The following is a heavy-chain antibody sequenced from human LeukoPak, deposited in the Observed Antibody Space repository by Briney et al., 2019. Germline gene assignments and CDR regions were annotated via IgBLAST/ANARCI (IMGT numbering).Heavy chain of an antibody. V-gene: IGHV3-30*02. CDR3: AKDLVPALAAAGKGGDY. J-gene: IGHJ4*02. CDR2: IRYDGSNK. Sequence: GGSLRLSCAASGFTFSSYGMHWVRQAPGKGLEWVAFIRYDGSNKYYADSVKGRFTISRDNSKNTLYLQMNSLRAEDTAVYYCAKDLVPALAAAGKGGDYWGQGTLVTVSS. D-gene: IGHD6-13*01. CDR1: GFTFSSYG.